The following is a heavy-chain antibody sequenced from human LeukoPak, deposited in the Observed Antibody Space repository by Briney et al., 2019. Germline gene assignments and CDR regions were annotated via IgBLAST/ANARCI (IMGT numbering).Heavy chain of an antibody. CDR1: GFIFSDHY. V-gene: IGHV3-11*04. D-gene: IGHD3-22*01. Sequence: GGSLRLSCAGSGFIFSDHYMTWIRQAPGKGLEWVSYISSSSSTIYYADSVKGRFTISRDNAKNSLYLQMNSLRAEDTAVYYCAREVSPFDYWGQGTLVTVSS. CDR2: ISSSSSTI. CDR3: AREVSPFDY. J-gene: IGHJ4*02.